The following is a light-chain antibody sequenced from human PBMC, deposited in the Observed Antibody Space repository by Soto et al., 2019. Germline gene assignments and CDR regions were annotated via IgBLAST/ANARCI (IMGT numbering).Light chain of an antibody. J-gene: IGKJ1*01. CDR3: QQYGRSPWT. V-gene: IGKV3-20*01. CDR2: RAS. Sequence: EIVLTQSPGTLSLSPGERATRCCRASRSFSSSYLAWYQHKPGQAPRLLFFRASNRATAIPDRFSGSGSGTDFTLTISRVEPEDFAVYYCQQYGRSPWTLGQGTKVDIK. CDR1: RSFSSSY.